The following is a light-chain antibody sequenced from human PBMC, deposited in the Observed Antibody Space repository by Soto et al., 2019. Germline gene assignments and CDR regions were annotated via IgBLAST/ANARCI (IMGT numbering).Light chain of an antibody. CDR3: QQHRSSTT. V-gene: IGKV3-20*01. J-gene: IGKJ1*01. CDR1: QSVPNNF. Sequence: EIVLTQSPGTLSLSPGERATLSCRASQSVPNNFVAWYQQKSGQAPRPLMFGASLRAAGVPDRFRGSGSGTDFTLTIGRPEPEGFAVYHSQQHRSSTTFGQGTKVDIK. CDR2: GAS.